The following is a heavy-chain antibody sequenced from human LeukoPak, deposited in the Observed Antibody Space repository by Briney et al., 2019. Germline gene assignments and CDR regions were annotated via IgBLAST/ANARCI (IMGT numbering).Heavy chain of an antibody. CDR3: AREKWGSGSYHFDY. CDR1: GYTFTSYG. V-gene: IGHV1-18*01. Sequence: ASVKVSCKASGYTFTSYGISWVRQAPGQGLEWMGWISAYNGNTNYAQKLQGRVTMTTDTSTSTAYMELSSLRSEDTAVYYCAREKWGSGSYHFDYWGQGTLVTVSS. D-gene: IGHD3-10*01. CDR2: ISAYNGNT. J-gene: IGHJ4*02.